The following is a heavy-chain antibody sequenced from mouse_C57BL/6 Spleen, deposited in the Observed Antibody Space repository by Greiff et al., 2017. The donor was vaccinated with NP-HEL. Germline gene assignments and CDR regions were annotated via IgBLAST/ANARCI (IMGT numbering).Heavy chain of an antibody. Sequence: EVQRVESGGGLVKPGGSLKLSCAASGFTFSDYGMHWVRQAPEKGLEWVAYISSGSSTIYYADTVKGRFTISRDNAKNTLFLQMTSLRSEDTAMYYCARQGYDYGAWFAYWGQGTLVTVSA. CDR1: GFTFSDYG. CDR3: ARQGYDYGAWFAY. CDR2: ISSGSSTI. D-gene: IGHD2-4*01. V-gene: IGHV5-17*01. J-gene: IGHJ3*01.